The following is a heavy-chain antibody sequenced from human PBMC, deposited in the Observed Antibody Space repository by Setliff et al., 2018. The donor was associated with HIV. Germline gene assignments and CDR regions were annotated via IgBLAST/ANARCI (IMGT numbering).Heavy chain of an antibody. CDR2: IYYTGST. J-gene: IGHJ5*02. Sequence: SETLSLTCTVSGGSMSSYYWSWIRQPPGKGLEWIGSIYYTGSTDYNPSLMSRVTISLDTPKNQFSLKLSSVTAADTAVYYCARAWGSGWYGTTGWFDPWGQGTLVTVSS. D-gene: IGHD6-19*01. CDR3: ARAWGSGWYGTTGWFDP. V-gene: IGHV4-59*12. CDR1: GGSMSSYY.